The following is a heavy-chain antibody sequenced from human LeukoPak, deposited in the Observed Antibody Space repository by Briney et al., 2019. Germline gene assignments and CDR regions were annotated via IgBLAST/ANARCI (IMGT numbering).Heavy chain of an antibody. D-gene: IGHD6-19*01. J-gene: IGHJ4*02. Sequence: PSETLSLTCTVSSDSISSSSYYWGWIRQPPGKGLEWIGSIYYSGSTYYNLSLKSRVTISVDTSKNQFSLKLSSVTAADTAVYYCARDSRGGPSSGWPSRDGDLHPYYFDYWGQGTLVTVSS. CDR1: SDSISSSSYY. CDR3: ARDSRGGPSSGWPSRDGDLHPYYFDY. V-gene: IGHV4-39*07. CDR2: IYYSGST.